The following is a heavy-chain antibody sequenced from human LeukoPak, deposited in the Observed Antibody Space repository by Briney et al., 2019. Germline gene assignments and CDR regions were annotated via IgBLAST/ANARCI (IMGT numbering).Heavy chain of an antibody. CDR3: AKGGRGLKWFDP. D-gene: IGHD3-16*01. CDR1: GFTFSNYA. J-gene: IGHJ5*02. Sequence: GGSLRLSCAASGFTFSNYAMNWVRQAPGKGLEWVSGTSGSGDNTYYADSVKGRFTISRDNSKNTLYLQMNSLRAEDTAVYYCAKGGRGLKWFDPWGQGTLVTVSS. CDR2: TSGSGDNT. V-gene: IGHV3-23*01.